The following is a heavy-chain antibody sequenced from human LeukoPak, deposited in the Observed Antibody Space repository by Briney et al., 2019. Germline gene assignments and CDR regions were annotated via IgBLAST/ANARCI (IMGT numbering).Heavy chain of an antibody. CDR3: ARSDYGDSSYFYYYYMDV. CDR1: SDSIRSYF. Sequence: PSETLSLTCTVSSDSIRSYFWSWIRQPAGKGLECIGRIYTSGSTNYNPSLKSRVIMSLDTSKNQFSLKLSSVTAADTAVYYCARSDYGDSSYFYYYYMDVWGKGTTVTISS. CDR2: IYTSGST. V-gene: IGHV4-4*07. J-gene: IGHJ6*03. D-gene: IGHD4-17*01.